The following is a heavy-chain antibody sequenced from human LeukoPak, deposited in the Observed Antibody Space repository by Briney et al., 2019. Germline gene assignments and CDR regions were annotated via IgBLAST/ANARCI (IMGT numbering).Heavy chain of an antibody. J-gene: IGHJ4*02. CDR1: GYTFTSYG. V-gene: IGHV1-18*01. D-gene: IGHD3-3*01. Sequence: ASVKVSCKASGYTFTSYGISWVRQAPGQGLEWMGWISAYNGNTNYAQKLQGRVTMTTDTSTSTAYMELRSLRSDDTAAYYCARNYDFWSGYYYFDYWGQGTLVTVSS. CDR3: ARNYDFWSGYYYFDY. CDR2: ISAYNGNT.